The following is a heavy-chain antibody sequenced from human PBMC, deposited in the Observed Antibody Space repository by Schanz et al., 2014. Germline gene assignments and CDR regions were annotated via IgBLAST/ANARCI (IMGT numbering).Heavy chain of an antibody. V-gene: IGHV1-18*04. CDR2: ISAYNGNT. D-gene: IGHD1-1*01. CDR3: ARDRRCFDRDDLYDFDS. J-gene: IGHJ4*02. Sequence: QVQLVQSGAEEKKPGASVKVSCTASGFNFNNYDINWVRQATGQGLEWMGWISAYNGNTKYPQKLQGRVTITADTSTSTVYMELRSLRSDDPAVYYCARDRRCFDRDDLYDFDSGGQGTLVTVSS. CDR1: GFNFNNYD.